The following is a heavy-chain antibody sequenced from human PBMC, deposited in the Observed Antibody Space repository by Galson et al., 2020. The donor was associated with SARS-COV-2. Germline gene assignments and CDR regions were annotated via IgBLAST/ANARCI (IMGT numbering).Heavy chain of an antibody. CDR2: IHWDEDK. J-gene: IGHJ5*02. D-gene: IGHD3-22*01. CDR3: VHRGTYYDGSGYYLILGA. CDR1: ATTSGVG. Sequence: ESGPTLVKPTQTLTLTCTVSATTSGVGVAWFRQPPGKALEWLALIHWDEDKRYNPSLKSRLTITKDTSKNQVALTLTNVDPVDTATYYCVHRGTYYDGSGYYLILGAWGQGTRFSVSS. V-gene: IGHV2-5*02.